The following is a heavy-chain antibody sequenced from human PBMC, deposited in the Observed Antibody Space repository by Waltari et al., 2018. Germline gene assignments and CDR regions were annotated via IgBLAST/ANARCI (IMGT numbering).Heavy chain of an antibody. J-gene: IGHJ4*02. D-gene: IGHD6-19*01. Sequence: EVQLVESGGVLVKPGGSLSLSCAASGFTFTNAWINWVRQAPGKGLEWVGRIKSKTDGGTTDYAAPVKGRFTISRDDSKNTLYLQMNSLKTDDTAVYYCTTLGYRSGWSFDYWGQGTLVTVSS. CDR1: GFTFTNAW. CDR2: IKSKTDGGTT. V-gene: IGHV3-15*07. CDR3: TTLGYRSGWSFDY.